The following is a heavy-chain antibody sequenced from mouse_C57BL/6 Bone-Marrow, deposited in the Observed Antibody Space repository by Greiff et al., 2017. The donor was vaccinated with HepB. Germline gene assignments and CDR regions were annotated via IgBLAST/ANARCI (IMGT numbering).Heavy chain of an antibody. D-gene: IGHD1-1*01. CDR2: IDHSDSYT. Sequence: VQLQQPGAELVKPGASVKLSCKASGYTFTSYWMQWVKQRSGQGLVWIGEIDHSDSYTNYNQKFKGKATLTVDTSSSTDYMQFSSLTSEDSAIYYCARRDYYGSSYYGYFDVWGTGTTVTVSS. J-gene: IGHJ1*03. V-gene: IGHV1-50*01. CDR1: GYTFTSYW. CDR3: ARRDYYGSSYYGYFDV.